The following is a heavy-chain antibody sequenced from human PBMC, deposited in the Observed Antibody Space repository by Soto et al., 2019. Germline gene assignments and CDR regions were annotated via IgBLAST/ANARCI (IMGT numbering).Heavy chain of an antibody. CDR2: ISGSGGST. CDR3: AKAVSTKGVCYTIFCGAAEKFDP. J-gene: IGHJ5*02. D-gene: IGHD2-8*01. Sequence: GESLKISCAASGFTFSSYAMSWVRQAPGKGLEWVSAISGSGGSTYYADSVKGRFTISRDNSKNTLYLQMNSLRAEDTAVYYCAKAVSTKGVCYTIFCGAAEKFDPWGQGTLVTVSS. V-gene: IGHV3-23*01. CDR1: GFTFSSYA.